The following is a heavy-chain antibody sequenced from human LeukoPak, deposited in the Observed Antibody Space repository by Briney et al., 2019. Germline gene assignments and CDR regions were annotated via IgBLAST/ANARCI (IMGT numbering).Heavy chain of an antibody. J-gene: IGHJ4*02. V-gene: IGHV4-38-2*01. D-gene: IGHD2-8*01. Sequence: SETLSLTCAVSGYSISSGYYWGWSRPPPGKVLEWIGSIYHSGSTYYNPSLKSRVTISVDTSKNQFSLKLSSVTAADTAVYYCASGVRNDLNFDYWGQGTLVTVSS. CDR1: GYSISSGYY. CDR2: IYHSGST. CDR3: ASGVRNDLNFDY.